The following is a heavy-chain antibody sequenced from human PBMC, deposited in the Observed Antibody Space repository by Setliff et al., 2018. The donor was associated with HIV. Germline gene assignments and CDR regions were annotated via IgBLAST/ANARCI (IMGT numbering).Heavy chain of an antibody. J-gene: IGHJ4*02. V-gene: IGHV3-21*01. CDR2: ISSSSSYI. D-gene: IGHD3-10*01. CDR1: GFTFSSYT. CDR3: TIGHYRSG. Sequence: PGGSLRLSCAASGFTFSSYTMNWVRQAPGKGLEWVSSISSSSSYINYADSVKGRFTISRDNAKNSLYLQMNSLRAEDTAVYYCTIGHYRSGWGQGTQVTVSS.